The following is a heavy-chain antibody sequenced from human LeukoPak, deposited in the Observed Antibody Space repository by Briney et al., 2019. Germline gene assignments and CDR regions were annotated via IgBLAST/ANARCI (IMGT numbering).Heavy chain of an antibody. Sequence: SETLSLTCTVSGVSISSSNSYWGWIRQPPGKGLEWIGSIYYSGNTYYNASLKSQVSISIDTSKNQFSLKLSSVTAADTAVYYCARGGTAMVTGMTTRFDYWGQGTLVTVSS. CDR2: IYYSGNT. V-gene: IGHV4-39*07. CDR1: GVSISSSNSY. CDR3: ARGGTAMVTGMTTRFDY. J-gene: IGHJ4*02. D-gene: IGHD5-18*01.